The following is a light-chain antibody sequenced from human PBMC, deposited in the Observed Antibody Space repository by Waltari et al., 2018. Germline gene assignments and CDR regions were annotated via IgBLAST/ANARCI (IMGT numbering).Light chain of an antibody. V-gene: IGKV1-27*01. J-gene: IGKJ3*01. CDR1: QGIGNY. CDR3: QNYNSAPFT. Sequence: DIQMTQSPSSLSASVGDSVTITCRASQGIGNYLAWYQQKPGTVPKLLIYTASSLQSGVPCRCSGSGSAADFTLTISSLQPEDAATYYCQNYNSAPFTFGPGTRVDIK. CDR2: TAS.